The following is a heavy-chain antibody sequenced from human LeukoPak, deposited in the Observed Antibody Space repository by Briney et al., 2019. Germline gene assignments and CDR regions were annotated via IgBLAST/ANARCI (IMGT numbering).Heavy chain of an antibody. CDR1: GSPFSSYG. Sequence: GGSLRLPWAASGSPFSSYGMNWAPQPPGKGLVWVSRIASDGSSTTYADSVKGRFSVSRDNAKNTLYLQMNSLRVEDTAVYCCARGRPHGNDYWGQGTLVTVSS. J-gene: IGHJ4*02. V-gene: IGHV3-74*01. D-gene: IGHD4-23*01. CDR3: ARGRPHGNDY. CDR2: IASDGSST.